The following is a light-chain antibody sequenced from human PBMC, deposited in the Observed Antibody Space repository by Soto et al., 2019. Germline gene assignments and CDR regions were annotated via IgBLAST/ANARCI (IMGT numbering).Light chain of an antibody. V-gene: IGKV3-15*01. CDR2: GAS. J-gene: IGKJ4*01. CDR1: QSVSGN. Sequence: EIVMTQSPATLSVSPGERATLSCRASQSVSGNLAWYQQKPGQPPRLLIYGASTRATGIPARFSGSGSGTEFTLTISSLQSEEFAVYYCQQSTNWTLTFGGGTKVEIK. CDR3: QQSTNWTLT.